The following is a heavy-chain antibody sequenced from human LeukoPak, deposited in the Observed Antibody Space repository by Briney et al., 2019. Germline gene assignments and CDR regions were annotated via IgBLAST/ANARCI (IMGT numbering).Heavy chain of an antibody. CDR2: ISSSGGTT. CDR1: GFTFSIYA. J-gene: IGHJ4*02. D-gene: IGHD5-24*01. CDR3: AKVAARRDYEAYFEY. V-gene: IGHV3-23*01. Sequence: GGSLRLSCAASGFTFSIYAMSWVRQAPGKGLEWVAAISSSGGTTYYADSMRGRFSISRDNSKSMLYLDMSSLRADDTAVYYCAKVAARRDYEAYFEYWGQGTQVTVSS.